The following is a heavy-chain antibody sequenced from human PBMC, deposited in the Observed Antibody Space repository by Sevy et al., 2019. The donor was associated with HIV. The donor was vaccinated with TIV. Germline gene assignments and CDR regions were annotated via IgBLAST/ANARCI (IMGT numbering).Heavy chain of an antibody. D-gene: IGHD3-16*02. CDR3: ARVVLYYDYVWGSYRYPPGRFDP. V-gene: IGHV4-34*01. Sequence: SETLSLTCAVYGGSFSGYCWSWIRQPPGKGLEWIGAINHSGSTNYNPSLKSRVTISVDTSKNQFSLKLSSVTAADTAVYYCARVVLYYDYVWGSYRYPPGRFDPWGQGTLVTVSS. J-gene: IGHJ5*02. CDR1: GGSFSGYC. CDR2: INHSGST.